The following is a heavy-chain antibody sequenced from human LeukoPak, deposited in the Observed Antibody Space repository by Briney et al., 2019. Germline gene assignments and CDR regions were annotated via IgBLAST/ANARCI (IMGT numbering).Heavy chain of an antibody. D-gene: IGHD3-22*01. V-gene: IGHV6-1*01. CDR2: TYYRSKWYY. J-gene: IGHJ3*02. CDR3: ARHINYYDSSGYYYHDAFDI. CDR1: GDSVSSNSAA. Sequence: SQTLSLTCALSGDSVSSNSAAWNWIRQSPSGGLEWLGRTYYRSKWYYGYAVSVTSRITINPDTSKNQFSLKLSSVTAADTAVYYCARHINYYDSSGYYYHDAFDIWGQGTMVTVSS.